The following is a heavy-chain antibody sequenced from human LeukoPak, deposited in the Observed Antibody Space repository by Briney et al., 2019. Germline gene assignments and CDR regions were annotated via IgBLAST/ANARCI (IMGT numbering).Heavy chain of an antibody. Sequence: PSETLSLTCAVSGGSISNYFWSWIRQPPGNGLEWIGYIYYSGNTNYNPSLKSRATMSVDTSKNQFSLRLSSVTAADTAVYYCARLPYCSTTSCYYWFDPWGQGTLVTVSS. CDR1: GGSISNYF. CDR3: ARLPYCSTTSCYYWFDP. D-gene: IGHD2-2*01. V-gene: IGHV4-59*08. J-gene: IGHJ5*02. CDR2: IYYSGNT.